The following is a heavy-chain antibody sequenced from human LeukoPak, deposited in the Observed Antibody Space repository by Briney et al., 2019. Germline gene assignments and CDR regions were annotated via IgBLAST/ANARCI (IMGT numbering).Heavy chain of an antibody. CDR2: ISDSSGYT. V-gene: IGHV3-11*06. D-gene: IGHD4-17*01. CDR3: ARGAVTTVGAFDI. CDR1: GFTFSDYY. Sequence: GGSLRLSCAASGFTFSDYYMSWIRQAPGKRLEWVSYISDSSGYTKDADSVKGRFTISRDNAKKSLYLQMNSLRAEDTAVYYCARGAVTTVGAFDIWGQGTLVTVSS. J-gene: IGHJ3*02.